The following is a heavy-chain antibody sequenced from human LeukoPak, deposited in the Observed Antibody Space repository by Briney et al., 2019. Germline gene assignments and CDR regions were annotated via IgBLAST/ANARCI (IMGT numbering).Heavy chain of an antibody. CDR3: ARDPLYDFWSGYYLDYYYMDV. D-gene: IGHD3-3*01. CDR2: ISAYNGNT. CDR1: GYTFTSYG. V-gene: IGHV1-18*01. J-gene: IGHJ6*03. Sequence: ASVKVSCKASGYTFTSYGISWVRQAPGQGLEWMGWISAYNGNTNYAQKLQGRVTMTTDTSTRTAYMELRSLRSDDTAVYYCARDPLYDFWSGYYLDYYYMDVWGKGTTVTVSS.